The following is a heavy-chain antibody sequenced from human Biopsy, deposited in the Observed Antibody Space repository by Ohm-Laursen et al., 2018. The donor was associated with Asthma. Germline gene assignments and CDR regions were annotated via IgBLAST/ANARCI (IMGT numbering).Heavy chain of an antibody. Sequence: TLSLTCTVTGGSISSGDYYWVWIRQPPGKGLEWIGYKYNRGSTHYNPSLKSRVILSVDTSKNQFSLNLSSATAADTAVYFCARASTAHFYYEMDVWGQGTTVTVSS. CDR3: ARASTAHFYYEMDV. J-gene: IGHJ6*02. V-gene: IGHV4-30-4*01. D-gene: IGHD5/OR15-5a*01. CDR1: GGSISSGDYY. CDR2: KYNRGST.